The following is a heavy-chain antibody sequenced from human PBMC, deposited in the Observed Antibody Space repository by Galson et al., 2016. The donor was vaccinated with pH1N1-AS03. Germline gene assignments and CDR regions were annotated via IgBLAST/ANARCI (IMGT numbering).Heavy chain of an antibody. D-gene: IGHD3-16*01. CDR1: GFTFSNYA. V-gene: IGHV3-23*01. CDR2: ISGSGGKT. Sequence: LRLSCAASGFTFSNYAMSWVRHAPGKGLEWVSGISGSGGKTYYADSVTGRFTISRDKSKKMVDLQMKSLRAEDTAEYFCVKGPLSIPVGEFDPWGQGTRGTVSS. CDR3: VKGPLSIPVGEFDP. J-gene: IGHJ5*02.